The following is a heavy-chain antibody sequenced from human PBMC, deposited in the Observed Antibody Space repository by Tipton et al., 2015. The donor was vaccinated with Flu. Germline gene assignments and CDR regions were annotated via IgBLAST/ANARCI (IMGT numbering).Heavy chain of an antibody. CDR1: GDSIGSPYF. D-gene: IGHD3-16*01. J-gene: IGHJ5*02. CDR3: ARRDSSNYVSEPKTWFDP. V-gene: IGHV4-38-2*01. Sequence: TLSLTCSVSGDSIGSPYFWAWIRQPPGKGLEWIGNVHQTGSPYYNPSLRSRVSIAVDRPKNQFSLRLTSVTAADTAVSYCARRDSSNYVSEPKTWFDPRGQGTLVTVSS. CDR2: VHQTGSP.